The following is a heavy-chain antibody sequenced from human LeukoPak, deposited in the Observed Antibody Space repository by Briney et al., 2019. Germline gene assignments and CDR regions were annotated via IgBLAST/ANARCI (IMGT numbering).Heavy chain of an antibody. D-gene: IGHD2-15*01. CDR3: ARRPRYCSGGSCYPFDY. J-gene: IGHJ4*02. Sequence: SETLSLTCTVSGGSISSYYWGWIRQPPGKGLEWIGSIYYSGSTYYNPSLKSRVTISVDTSKNQFSLKLSSVTAADTAVYYCARRPRYCSGGSCYPFDYWGQGTLVTVSS. CDR1: GGSISSYY. CDR2: IYYSGST. V-gene: IGHV4-39*07.